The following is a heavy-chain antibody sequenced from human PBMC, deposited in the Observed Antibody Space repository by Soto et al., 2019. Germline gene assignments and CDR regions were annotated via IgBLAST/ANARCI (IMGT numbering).Heavy chain of an antibody. CDR2: IRASGTST. CDR3: AKEWSDARTREKCGLVDY. D-gene: IGHD2-8*01. V-gene: IGHV3-23*01. CDR1: GFTFSSYA. J-gene: IGHJ4*02. Sequence: PGGSRRLSCAASGFTFSSYAMAWVRQAPGKGLEWVSTIRASGTSTYYADSVEGRFSISRDNSKNPLYLQMNSLRAEDTAVYYCAKEWSDARTREKCGLVDYWGQGA.